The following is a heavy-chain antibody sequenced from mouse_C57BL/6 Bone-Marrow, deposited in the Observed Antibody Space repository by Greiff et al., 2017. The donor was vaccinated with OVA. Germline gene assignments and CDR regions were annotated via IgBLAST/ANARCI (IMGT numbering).Heavy chain of an antibody. J-gene: IGHJ3*01. V-gene: IGHV1-59*01. CDR2: IDPSDSYT. CDR3: ARSRAY. CDR1: GYTFTSYW. Sequence: VKLQQPGAELVRPGTSVKLSCKASGYTFTSYWMHWVKQRPGQGLEWIGVIDPSDSYTNYNQKFKGKATLTVDTSSSTAYMQLSSLTSEDSAVYYCARSRAYWGQGTLVTVSA.